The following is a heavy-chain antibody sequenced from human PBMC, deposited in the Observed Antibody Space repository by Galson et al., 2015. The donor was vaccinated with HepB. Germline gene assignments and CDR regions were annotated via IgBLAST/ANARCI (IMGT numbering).Heavy chain of an antibody. D-gene: IGHD3-22*01. CDR3: ARIFALSSGYYFDY. V-gene: IGHV4-38-2*02. J-gene: IGHJ4*02. Sequence: ETLSLTCTVSGYSISSGYYWGWIQQPPGKGLEWIGSIYHSGSTYYNPSLKSRVTISVDTSKNQFSLKLSSVTAADTAVYYCARIFALSSGYYFDYWGQGTLVTVSS. CDR2: IYHSGST. CDR1: GYSISSGYY.